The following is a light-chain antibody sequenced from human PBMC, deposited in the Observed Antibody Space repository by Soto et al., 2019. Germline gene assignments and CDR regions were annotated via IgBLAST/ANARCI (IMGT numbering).Light chain of an antibody. CDR2: GAS. Sequence: TVLTQSPGTLSFSPGERATLSWRASQSVRNNYLAWYQQKPGQAPRLLISGASSRAAGIPDRFSGSGSETDFTLTISRLEPEDFALYFCQQYGNPRITFGQGTRLEI. CDR1: QSVRNNY. CDR3: QQYGNPRIT. V-gene: IGKV3-20*01. J-gene: IGKJ5*01.